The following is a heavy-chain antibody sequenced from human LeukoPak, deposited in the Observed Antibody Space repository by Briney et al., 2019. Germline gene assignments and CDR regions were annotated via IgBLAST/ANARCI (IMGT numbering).Heavy chain of an antibody. V-gene: IGHV4-4*07. J-gene: IGHJ4*02. CDR3: ARGPPGYCSSTSCYTVVS. D-gene: IGHD2-2*02. Sequence: SETLSLTCTVSGGSISSYYWSWIRQPAGKGLGWIGRIYTSGSTNYNPSLKSRVTMSVDTSKNQFSLKLSSVTAADTAVYYCARGPPGYCSSTSCYTVVSWGQGTLVTVSS. CDR2: IYTSGST. CDR1: GGSISSYY.